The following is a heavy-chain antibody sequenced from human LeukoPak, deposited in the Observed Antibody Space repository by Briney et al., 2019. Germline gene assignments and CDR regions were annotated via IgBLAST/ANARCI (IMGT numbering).Heavy chain of an antibody. Sequence: SETLSLTCTVSGGSISSSSYYWGWIRQPPGKGLEWIGSIYYSGSTYYNPSLKSRVTISVDTSKNQFSLKLSSVTAADTAVDYCASPYNWTTGNDAFDIGAQGKMVPFS. CDR1: GGSISSSSYY. CDR2: IYYSGST. D-gene: IGHD1-1*01. CDR3: ASPYNWTTGNDAFDI. J-gene: IGHJ3*02. V-gene: IGHV4-39*07.